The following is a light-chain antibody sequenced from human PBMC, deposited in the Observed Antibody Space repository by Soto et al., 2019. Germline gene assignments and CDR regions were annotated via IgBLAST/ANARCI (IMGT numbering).Light chain of an antibody. CDR2: DVS. CDR3: SSYTGGSTGV. V-gene: IGLV2-14*01. CDR1: SSDIGDYNY. J-gene: IGLJ2*01. Sequence: QSALTQPASVSGSPGQSIAISCTGSSSDIGDYNYVSWYQQHPGKAPKLMIFDVSNRPSGVSNRFSGSMSGNTASLTISGLQPEDEADYYCSSYTGGSTGVFGGGTKVTVL.